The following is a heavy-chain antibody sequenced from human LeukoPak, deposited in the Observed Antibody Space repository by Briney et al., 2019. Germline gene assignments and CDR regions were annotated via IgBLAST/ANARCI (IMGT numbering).Heavy chain of an antibody. CDR2: ISSDGRNK. CDR1: GFTLSNYV. V-gene: IGHV3-30-3*01. J-gene: IGHJ3*02. Sequence: GRSLRLSCAASGFTLSNYVIHWVRQAPGKGLEWVGVISSDGRNKYVDSVKGRFTISRDNSKNTLYLQMNSLRAEDTAVYYCARVSPQGIGGFDIRGQGTMVSVSS. D-gene: IGHD2-15*01. CDR3: ARVSPQGIGGFDI.